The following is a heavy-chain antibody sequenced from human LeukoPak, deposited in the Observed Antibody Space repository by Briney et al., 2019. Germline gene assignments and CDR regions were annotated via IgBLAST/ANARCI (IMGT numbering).Heavy chain of an antibody. CDR3: ARDNSVGDIAWWFDP. CDR2: INPSGSST. CDR1: GYSFTSHY. V-gene: IGHV1-46*01. Sequence: ASVKVSCKASGYSFTSHYMHWVQQAPGQGLEWLGLINPSGSSTLYAQKFQGRVTMTRDMSTTTDYMELSSLRSEDTAVYYCARDNSVGDIAWWFDPWGQGTLVTVSS. D-gene: IGHD3-16*02. J-gene: IGHJ5*02.